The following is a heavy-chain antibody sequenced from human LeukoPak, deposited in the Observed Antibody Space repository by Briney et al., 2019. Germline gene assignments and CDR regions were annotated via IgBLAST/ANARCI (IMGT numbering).Heavy chain of an antibody. J-gene: IGHJ4*02. V-gene: IGHV3-21*01. CDR3: AREGYSYGQRYFDY. CDR1: GFTFSSYS. Sequence: GGSLRLSCAASGFTFSSYSMNWVRQAPGKGLEWVSSISSSSSYIYYADSVKGRFTISRDNAKNSLNLQMNSLRAEDTAVYYCAREGYSYGQRYFDYWGQGTLVTVSS. D-gene: IGHD5-18*01. CDR2: ISSSSSYI.